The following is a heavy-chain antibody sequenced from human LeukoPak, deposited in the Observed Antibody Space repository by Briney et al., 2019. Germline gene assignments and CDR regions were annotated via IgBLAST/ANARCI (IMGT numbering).Heavy chain of an antibody. Sequence: GGSLRLSCAVSGVTVSSNHMSWVRQAPGKGLEWVSAIYSGGGTYYADSVKGRFTLSRDISKNTLYLQMKSLRAEDTAVYYCVRDASWGQGTLVTVSS. V-gene: IGHV3-66*01. CDR2: IYSGGGT. J-gene: IGHJ4*02. CDR3: VRDAS. CDR1: GVTVSSNH.